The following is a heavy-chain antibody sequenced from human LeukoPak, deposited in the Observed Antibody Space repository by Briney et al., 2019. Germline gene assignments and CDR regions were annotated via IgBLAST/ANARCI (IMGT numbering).Heavy chain of an antibody. CDR3: ARGIDSSGYYPGAFDI. Sequence: SETLSLTCTVAGGSISSYYWSWIRQPPGKGLEWIGYIYYSGSTNYNPSLKSRVTISVDTSKNQFSLKLSSVTAADTAVYYCARGIDSSGYYPGAFDIWGQGTMVTVSS. V-gene: IGHV4-59*08. D-gene: IGHD3-22*01. CDR1: GGSISSYY. J-gene: IGHJ3*02. CDR2: IYYSGST.